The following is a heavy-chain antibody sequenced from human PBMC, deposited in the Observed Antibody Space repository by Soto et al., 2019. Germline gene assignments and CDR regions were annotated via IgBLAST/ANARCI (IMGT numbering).Heavy chain of an antibody. D-gene: IGHD5-12*01. CDR2: INPNGGGT. V-gene: IGHV1-2*02. Sequence: QVQLVQSGAEVKKPGASVTVSCKASGYTFSDYYLHWVRQAPGQGPEWMGWINPNGGGTKYGQKFRGRVNMTRDTSVRTVFMELNSLKSDDTAVYYCARESGGATAKLDDYYFYMDVWGKGTTVTVSS. CDR3: ARESGGATAKLDDYYFYMDV. J-gene: IGHJ6*03. CDR1: GYTFSDYY.